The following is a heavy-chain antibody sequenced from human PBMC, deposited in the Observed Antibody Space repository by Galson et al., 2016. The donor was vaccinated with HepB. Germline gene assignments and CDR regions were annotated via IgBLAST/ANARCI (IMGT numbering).Heavy chain of an antibody. Sequence: SLRLSCAASGFTFSSYGMHWVRQAPGKGLEWVAVIWYDGSNKYYADSVKGRFTISSDNAKNTLYLQMNSLRAEDTAVYYCARDVEQGVYHGMDVWGQGTTVTVSS. CDR2: IWYDGSNK. V-gene: IGHV3-33*01. CDR1: GFTFSSYG. J-gene: IGHJ6*02. CDR3: ARDVEQGVYHGMDV. D-gene: IGHD6-13*01.